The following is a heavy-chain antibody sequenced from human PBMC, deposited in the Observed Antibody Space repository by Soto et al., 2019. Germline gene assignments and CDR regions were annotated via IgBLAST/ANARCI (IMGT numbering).Heavy chain of an antibody. CDR2: IIPIFGTT. Sequence: QVQLVQSGAEVKKPGSSVKVSCKASGGPFSNYAISWVRQAPGQGLEWMGDIIPIFGTTKNAQKFQGRVMMTADESTGTASMELSSLRSEDTAVYYCAGRGARDYYATSGYGWGQGTLVIVSS. D-gene: IGHD3-22*01. J-gene: IGHJ1*01. V-gene: IGHV1-69*12. CDR3: AGRGARDYYATSGYG. CDR1: GGPFSNYA.